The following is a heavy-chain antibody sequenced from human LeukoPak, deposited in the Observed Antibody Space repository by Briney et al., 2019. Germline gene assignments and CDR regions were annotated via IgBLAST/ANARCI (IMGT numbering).Heavy chain of an antibody. J-gene: IGHJ1*01. CDR3: AREDSYGFLCFQH. CDR2: IYYSGST. Sequence: SGTLSLTCTVSGDSVSSSYYWGWIRQPPGKGLEWIGSIYYSGSTYYNPSLESRVTISVDTSKNQFSLKLSSVTAADTAVYYCAREDSYGFLCFQHWGQGTLVTVSS. D-gene: IGHD5-18*01. CDR1: GDSVSSSYY. V-gene: IGHV4-39*07.